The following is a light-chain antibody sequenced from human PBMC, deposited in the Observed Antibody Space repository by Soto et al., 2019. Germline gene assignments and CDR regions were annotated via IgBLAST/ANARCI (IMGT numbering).Light chain of an antibody. CDR1: SNDVGGYDY. J-gene: IGLJ1*01. CDR3: SSYTSTFTYV. V-gene: IGLV2-14*01. CDR2: EVN. Sequence: QSALTQPASVSGSPGQSITISCTGTSNDVGGYDYVSWYQQHPGKAPKLMIYEVNNRPSGVSNRFSGSKSGNTASLTISGLQAEDEADYYCSSYTSTFTYVFGTGTKLTVL.